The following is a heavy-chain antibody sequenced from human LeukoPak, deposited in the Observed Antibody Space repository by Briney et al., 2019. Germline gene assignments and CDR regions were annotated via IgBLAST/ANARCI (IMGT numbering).Heavy chain of an antibody. CDR3: VRRGPQLGYFDY. Sequence: GESLKISCKGSGYSVSNYWIGWVRQTPGKGLEWMGTIYPGDSDTRYSPSFQGQVTISADKSISTAYLQWSSLKASDTAIYYCVRRGPQLGYFDYWGQGTLVTVSS. CDR2: IYPGDSDT. D-gene: IGHD3-16*01. V-gene: IGHV5-51*01. CDR1: GYSVSNYW. J-gene: IGHJ4*02.